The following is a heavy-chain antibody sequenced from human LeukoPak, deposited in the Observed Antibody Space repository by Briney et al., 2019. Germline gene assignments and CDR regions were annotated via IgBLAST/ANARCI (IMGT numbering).Heavy chain of an antibody. J-gene: IGHJ4*02. Sequence: ASVKVSCKASGYTFTSYDINWVRQSTGQGLEWMGWMNPNSGNTGYAQKFQGRVTMTRNTSISTAYMELSSLRSEDTAVYYCARGAAEMATEDYWGQGTLVTVSS. CDR2: MNPNSGNT. CDR1: GYTFTSYD. V-gene: IGHV1-8*01. D-gene: IGHD5-24*01. CDR3: ARGAAEMATEDY.